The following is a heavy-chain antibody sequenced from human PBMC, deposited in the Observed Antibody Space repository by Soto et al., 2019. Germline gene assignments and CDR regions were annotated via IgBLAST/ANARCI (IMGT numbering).Heavy chain of an antibody. CDR3: ASGSALYGSSYPFDY. Sequence: SETLSLTCTVSGRPVSSGGYYWTWIRQLPGKGLEWIGYIYHIGSPSYNPSLKSRLSMSLDTSKNQFSLKLRSVTAADTAVYYCASGSALYGSSYPFDYWGQGTLVTVSS. CDR2: IYHIGSP. D-gene: IGHD6-13*01. J-gene: IGHJ4*02. V-gene: IGHV4-31*03. CDR1: GRPVSSGGYY.